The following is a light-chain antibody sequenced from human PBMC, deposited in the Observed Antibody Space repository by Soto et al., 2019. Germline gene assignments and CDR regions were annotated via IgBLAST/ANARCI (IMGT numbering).Light chain of an antibody. Sequence: QSALTQPASVSGSPGQSITISCTGTSGDVGGFNYVSWYQQFPGKAPKLIIYEVSDRPSGVSDRFSDSKSGNTASLTISGLQAEDEADYYCSSYAISISLGVIFGGGTKVTVL. J-gene: IGLJ2*01. CDR3: SSYAISISLGVI. V-gene: IGLV2-14*01. CDR1: SGDVGGFNY. CDR2: EVS.